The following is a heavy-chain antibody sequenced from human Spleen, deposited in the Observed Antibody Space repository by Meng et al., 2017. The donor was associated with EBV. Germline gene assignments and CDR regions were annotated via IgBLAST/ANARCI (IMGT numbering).Heavy chain of an antibody. J-gene: IGHJ4*02. D-gene: IGHD1-26*01. CDR3: ARQGPSGRTFDY. Sequence: LQLQDSGPGLVKPSETLSLTCTVSGGSISSSSYYWGWIRQPPGKGLEWIGTYYNSGSTYYNPSLKSRVTISVDTSKNQFSLNLISVTAADTAAYYCARQGPSGRTFDYWGQGTLVTVSS. V-gene: IGHV4-39*01. CDR1: GGSISSSSYY. CDR2: YYNSGST.